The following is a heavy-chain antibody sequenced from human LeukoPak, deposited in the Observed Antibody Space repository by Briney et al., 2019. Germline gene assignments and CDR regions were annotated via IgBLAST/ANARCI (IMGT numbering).Heavy chain of an antibody. J-gene: IGHJ1*01. Sequence: PGGSLRLSCAASGFTFSSYGMHWVRQAPGQGLEWMGIINPSGGSTSYAQKFQGRVTMTRDTSTSTVYMELSSLRSEDTAVYYCARDTLPYYYDSSGYSHEYFQHWGQGTLVTVSS. CDR3: ARDTLPYYYDSSGYSHEYFQH. V-gene: IGHV1-46*01. CDR2: INPSGGST. D-gene: IGHD3-22*01. CDR1: GFTFSSYG.